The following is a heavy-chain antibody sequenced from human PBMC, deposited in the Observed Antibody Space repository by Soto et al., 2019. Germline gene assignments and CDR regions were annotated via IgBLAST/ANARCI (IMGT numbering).Heavy chain of an antibody. V-gene: IGHV3-13*01. CDR2: IGTAGDT. CDR1: GFTFSSYD. D-gene: IGHD6-13*01. J-gene: IGHJ2*01. CDR3: ARAPYTRSWYGWYFDL. Sequence: EVQLVESGGGLVQPGGSLRLSCAASGFTFSSYDMHWVRQATGKGLEWVSGIGTAGDTYYPCSVKGRFTISRENAKNSLYLQMNSLRAGDTAVYYCARAPYTRSWYGWYFDLWGRGTLVTVSS.